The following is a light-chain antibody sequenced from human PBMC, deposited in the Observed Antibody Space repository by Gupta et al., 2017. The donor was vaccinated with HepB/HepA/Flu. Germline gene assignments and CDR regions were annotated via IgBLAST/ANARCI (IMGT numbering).Light chain of an antibody. Sequence: EIVMTQSPVTMSVSPGARATLSCRGSQSVRNNLSWYQQKPGQAPRLLIFGSSTRTTGIPARFSGRGSGTEFTLIISSLESEDFAVYYCHQYNSWPSCSFGQGTKLEIK. CDR3: HQYNSWPSCS. CDR2: GSS. CDR1: QSVRNN. V-gene: IGKV3-15*01. J-gene: IGKJ2*04.